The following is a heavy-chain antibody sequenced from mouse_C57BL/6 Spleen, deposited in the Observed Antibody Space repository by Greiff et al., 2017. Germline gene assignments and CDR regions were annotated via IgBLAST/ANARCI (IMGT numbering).Heavy chain of an antibody. Sequence: EVKLVESGGDLVKPGGSLKLSCAASGFTFSSYGMSWVRQTPDKRLEWVATISSGGSYTYYPDSVKGRCTISRDNAKNTLYLQMSSLKSEDTAMXYCARHLTGFAYWGQGTLVTVSA. CDR3: ARHLTGFAY. CDR1: GFTFSSYG. D-gene: IGHD4-1*01. V-gene: IGHV5-6*01. J-gene: IGHJ3*01. CDR2: ISSGGSYT.